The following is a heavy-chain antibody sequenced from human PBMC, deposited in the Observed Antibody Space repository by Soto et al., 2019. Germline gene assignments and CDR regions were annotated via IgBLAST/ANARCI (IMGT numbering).Heavy chain of an antibody. CDR3: ASERAVTTWYYYGMEV. V-gene: IGHV1-69*13. CDR2: IIPIFGTA. J-gene: IGHJ6*02. D-gene: IGHD4-4*01. Sequence: SVKVSCKASGGTFSSYAISWVRQAPGQGLEWMGGIIPIFGTANYAQKFQGRVTITADESTSTAYMELSSLRSEDTAVYYCASERAVTTWYYYGMEVWGQGTTVTVSS. CDR1: GGTFSSYA.